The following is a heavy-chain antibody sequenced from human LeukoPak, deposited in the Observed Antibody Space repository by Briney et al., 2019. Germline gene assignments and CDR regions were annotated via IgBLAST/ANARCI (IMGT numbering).Heavy chain of an antibody. CDR1: GYTFTSNA. V-gene: IGHV1-3*01. Sequence: ASVKVSCKASGYTFTSNAMHWVRQAPGQRLEWMGWINASNGNTKYSQKFQGRVTITRDTSASTAYMELSSLRSEDTAVYYCARGIAVADSYYYYGMDVWGQGTTVTVSS. CDR3: ARGIAVADSYYYYGMDV. J-gene: IGHJ6*02. CDR2: INASNGNT. D-gene: IGHD6-19*01.